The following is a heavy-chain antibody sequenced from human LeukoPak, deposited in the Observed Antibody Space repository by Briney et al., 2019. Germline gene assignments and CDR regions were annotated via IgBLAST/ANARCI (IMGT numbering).Heavy chain of an antibody. Sequence: GGSLRLSCAASEFPFSVSAMNWVRQAPGKGLEWGSTISHSGNYVYYADSVKGRFNISRDNAQNSLSLQMDSLRADDTAVYYSARDSTWGGGFDHWGHGTLVTVSS. D-gene: IGHD3-16*01. CDR3: ARDSTWGGGFDH. J-gene: IGHJ4*01. V-gene: IGHV3-21*01. CDR1: EFPFSVSA. CDR2: ISHSGNYV.